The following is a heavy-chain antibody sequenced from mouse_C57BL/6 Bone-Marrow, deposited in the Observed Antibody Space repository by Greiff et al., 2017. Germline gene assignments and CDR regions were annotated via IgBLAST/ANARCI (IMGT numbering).Heavy chain of an antibody. J-gene: IGHJ3*01. V-gene: IGHV1-81*01. Sequence: QVQLQQSGAELVMPGASVKLSCKASGYTFTSYGISWVKQRTGQGLEWIGEIYPRSGNTYYNEKFKGKATLTADKSSSTAYMELRSLTSEDSAVYFCARSDGYYGFAYWGQGTLVTVSA. CDR1: GYTFTSYG. CDR3: ARSDGYYGFAY. D-gene: IGHD2-3*01. CDR2: IYPRSGNT.